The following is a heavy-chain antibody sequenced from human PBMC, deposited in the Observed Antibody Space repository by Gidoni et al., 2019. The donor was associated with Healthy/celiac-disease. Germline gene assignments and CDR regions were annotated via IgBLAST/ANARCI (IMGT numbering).Heavy chain of an antibody. J-gene: IGHJ5*02. CDR1: GFPFSSYG. D-gene: IGHD3-22*01. CDR3: ARGLVEYYYDSSGYLNWFDP. CDR2: IWYDGSNK. V-gene: IGHV3-33*01. Sequence: QVQLVESGGGVVQPGRSLRLSCAASGFPFSSYGMPCVRQAPGKGLEGVAVIWYDGSNKYYADSVKGRFTISRDNSKNTLYLQMNSLRAEDTAVYYCARGLVEYYYDSSGYLNWFDPWGQGTLVTVSS.